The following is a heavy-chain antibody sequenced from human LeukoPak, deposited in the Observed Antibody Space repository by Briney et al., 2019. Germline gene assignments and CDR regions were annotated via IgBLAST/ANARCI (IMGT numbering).Heavy chain of an antibody. D-gene: IGHD5-12*01. V-gene: IGHV4-34*01. CDR3: ARGVATITLYYYYYYMDV. J-gene: IGHJ6*03. Sequence: SETLSLTCAVYGGSFSGYYWSWIRQPPGKGLEWIGEINHSGSTNYNPSLKSRVTISVDTFKNQFSLKLSSVTAADTAVYYCARGVATITLYYYYYYMDVWGKGTTVTVSS. CDR1: GGSFSGYY. CDR2: INHSGST.